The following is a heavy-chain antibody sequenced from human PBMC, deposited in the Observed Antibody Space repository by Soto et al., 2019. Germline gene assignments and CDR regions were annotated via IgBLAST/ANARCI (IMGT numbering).Heavy chain of an antibody. D-gene: IGHD3-10*01. V-gene: IGHV3-23*01. CDR2: ISGSTGNT. CDR3: AKDLGELLFDYFDY. J-gene: IGHJ4*02. Sequence: PGGSLRLSCAASGFPFSSYSMNWVRQAPGKGLEWVSTISGSTGNTYYADSVKGRFTISRDNSKNTLYLQMNSLRAEDTAVYYCAKDLGELLFDYFDYWGQGTLVTVS. CDR1: GFPFSSYS.